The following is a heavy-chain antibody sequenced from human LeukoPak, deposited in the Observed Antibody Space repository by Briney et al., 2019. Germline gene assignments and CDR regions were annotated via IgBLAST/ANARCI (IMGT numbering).Heavy chain of an antibody. CDR3: ARRLGGQWLVRFDY. J-gene: IGHJ4*02. CDR2: INPNSGGT. CDR1: GYTFTGYY. Sequence: GASVKVSCKASGYTFTGYYMHWVRQAPGQGLEWMGWINPNSGGTNYAQKFQGRVTMTRDTSISTAYMELSRLRSDDTAVYYCARRLGGQWLVRFDYWGQGTLVTVSS. D-gene: IGHD6-19*01. V-gene: IGHV1-2*02.